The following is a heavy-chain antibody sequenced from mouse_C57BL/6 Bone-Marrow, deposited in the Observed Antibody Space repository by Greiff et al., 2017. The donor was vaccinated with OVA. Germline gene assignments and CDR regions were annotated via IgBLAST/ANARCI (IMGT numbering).Heavy chain of an antibody. CDR3: ARHYPWYYFDY. CDR2: ISSGGSYT. V-gene: IGHV5-6*01. CDR1: GFTFSSYG. Sequence: EVQLQESGGDLVKPGGSLKLSCAASGFTFSSYGMSWVRQTPDKRLEWVATISSGGSYTSYPDSVKGRFTISRDNAKNTLYLQMSSLKSEDTAMYYCARHYPWYYFDYWGQGTTLTVSS. J-gene: IGHJ2*01.